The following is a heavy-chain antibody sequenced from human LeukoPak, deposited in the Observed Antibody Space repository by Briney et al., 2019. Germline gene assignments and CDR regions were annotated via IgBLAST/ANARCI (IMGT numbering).Heavy chain of an antibody. J-gene: IGHJ6*03. CDR2: ISSSSSYI. CDR3: ARDPGYCSGGNCSYYYYHYMDV. V-gene: IGHV3-21*01. CDR1: GFTFRSNS. D-gene: IGHD2-15*01. Sequence: GGSLRLSCAASGFTFRSNSMNWVRQAPGKGLEWVSSISSSSSYIYYADSVKGRFTISRDNAKNSLYLQMNSLRAEDTAVYHCARDPGYCSGGNCSYYYYHYMDVWGKGTTVTVSS.